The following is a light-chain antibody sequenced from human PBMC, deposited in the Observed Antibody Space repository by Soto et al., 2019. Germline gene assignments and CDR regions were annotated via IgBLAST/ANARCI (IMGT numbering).Light chain of an antibody. CDR3: QSYDSSLSGSV. V-gene: IGLV7-46*01. CDR1: TGAVTSGHY. Sequence: QAVVTQEPSLTVSPGGTVTLTCGSSTGAVTSGHYPYWFQQKPGQAPTTLIYDTRNKHSWTPARFSGSLLGGQAALTLSGAQPEDEAEYYCQSYDSSLSGSVFGGGTKLTVL. CDR2: DTR. J-gene: IGLJ3*02.